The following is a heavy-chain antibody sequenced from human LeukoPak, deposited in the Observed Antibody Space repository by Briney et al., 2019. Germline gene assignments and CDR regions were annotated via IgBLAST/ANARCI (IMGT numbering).Heavy chain of an antibody. V-gene: IGHV4-39*07. Sequence: PSETLSLTCTVSGGSISSSSYYWSWIRQPPGKGLEWIGEINHSGSTNYNPSLKSRVTISVDTSKNQFSLKLSSVTAADTAVYYCARSYGSGSSTIYYYYYGMDVWGQGTTVTVSS. CDR3: ARSYGSGSSTIYYYYYGMDV. CDR1: GGSISSSSYY. D-gene: IGHD3-10*01. CDR2: INHSGST. J-gene: IGHJ6*02.